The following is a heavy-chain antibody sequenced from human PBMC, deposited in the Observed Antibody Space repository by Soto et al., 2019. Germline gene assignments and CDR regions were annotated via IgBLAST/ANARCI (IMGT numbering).Heavy chain of an antibody. D-gene: IGHD1-1*01. CDR2: IYYSGIT. CDR1: GGSISTGGYY. CDR3: AANWNDGYYDY. J-gene: IGHJ4*02. V-gene: IGHV4-31*03. Sequence: VQLQESGPGLVMPSQTLSLTCTVSGGSISTGGYYWTWIRQHPGKGLECIGYIYYSGITYYNPSHKRRVTISVDTSKIQFSLILNSVTAADTAVYYCAANWNDGYYDYWGQGTLVTVSS.